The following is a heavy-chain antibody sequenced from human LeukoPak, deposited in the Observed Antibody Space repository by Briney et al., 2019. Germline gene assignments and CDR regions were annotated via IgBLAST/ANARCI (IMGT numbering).Heavy chain of an antibody. Sequence: ASVKVSCKASGYTFTSYYMHWVRQAPGQGLEWMGIINPSGGSTSYAQKFQGRVTMTRDTSTSSVYMELSSLRSEDTAVYYCAKGYSNYYFDYWGQGTLVTVSS. D-gene: IGHD6-13*01. V-gene: IGHV1-46*01. CDR3: AKGYSNYYFDY. J-gene: IGHJ4*02. CDR2: INPSGGST. CDR1: GYTFTSYY.